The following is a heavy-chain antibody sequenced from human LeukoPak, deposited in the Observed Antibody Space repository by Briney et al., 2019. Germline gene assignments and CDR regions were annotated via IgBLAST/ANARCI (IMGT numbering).Heavy chain of an antibody. V-gene: IGHV5-51*01. D-gene: IGHD4-17*01. J-gene: IGHJ4*02. Sequence: GESLKISCKGSGYSFTSYWIGWVRQMPGKGLEWVAIIYPDDSDTRYSPSFQDQATISADKSISTAYLQWSSLKASDTAMYYCARHYPGGDYFIDYWGQGILVTLSS. CDR1: GYSFTSYW. CDR3: ARHYPGGDYFIDY. CDR2: IYPDDSDT.